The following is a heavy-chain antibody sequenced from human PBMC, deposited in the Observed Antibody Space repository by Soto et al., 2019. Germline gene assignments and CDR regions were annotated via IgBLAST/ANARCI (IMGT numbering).Heavy chain of an antibody. D-gene: IGHD6-13*01. V-gene: IGHV4-59*01. CDR2: IYYSGST. CDR3: AGYSSSWSRYYYYYGMDV. Sequence: PSETVSLTXTVSGGSISSYYWSWIRQPPGKGLEWIGYIYYSGSTNYNPSLKSRVTISVDTSKNQFSLKLSSVTAADTAVYYCAGYSSSWSRYYYYYGMDVWGQGTTVTVSS. J-gene: IGHJ6*02. CDR1: GGSISSYY.